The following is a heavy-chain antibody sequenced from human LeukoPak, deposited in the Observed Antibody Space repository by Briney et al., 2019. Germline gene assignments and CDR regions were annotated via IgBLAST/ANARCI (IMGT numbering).Heavy chain of an antibody. D-gene: IGHD3-22*01. CDR3: ARDPDRGDAFDI. V-gene: IGHV3-21*01. CDR1: GFTFSSYS. J-gene: IGHJ3*02. CDR2: ISSSSYI. Sequence: GGSLRLSCAASGFTFSSYSMNWVRQAPGKGLAPVSSISSSSYIYYADSVKGRFTISRDNAKNSLYLQMNSLRAEDTAVYYCARDPDRGDAFDIWGQGTMVTVSS.